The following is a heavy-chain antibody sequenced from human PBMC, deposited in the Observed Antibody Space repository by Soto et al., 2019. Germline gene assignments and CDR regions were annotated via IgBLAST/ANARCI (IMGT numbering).Heavy chain of an antibody. V-gene: IGHV4-59*12. Sequence: QVQLQESGPGLVKPSETLSLTCTVSGGSISSYYWSWIRQPPGKGLEWIGYIYYSGSTNYNPSLKRRVNISADTSRNQSSLTLSSVTAAATAVSYCARRYGPGFDYWGQGTLVTVSS. CDR2: IYYSGST. CDR3: ARRYGPGFDY. J-gene: IGHJ4*02. D-gene: IGHD3-9*01. CDR1: GGSISSYY.